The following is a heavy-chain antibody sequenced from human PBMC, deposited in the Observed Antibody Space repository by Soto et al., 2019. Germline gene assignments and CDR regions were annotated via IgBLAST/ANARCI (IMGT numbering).Heavy chain of an antibody. J-gene: IGHJ5*02. Sequence: LRLSCAASGFSFSGYWMSWVRQAPGKGPEWVANIKEDGTEQHYVDSVKGRFTISRDNSENSLFLQMNNLRAEDSAIYYCAITTSTVSYWFDPWGPGTQVTVSS. D-gene: IGHD4-4*01. CDR2: IKEDGTEQ. CDR3: AITTSTVSYWFDP. CDR1: GFSFSGYW. V-gene: IGHV3-7*03.